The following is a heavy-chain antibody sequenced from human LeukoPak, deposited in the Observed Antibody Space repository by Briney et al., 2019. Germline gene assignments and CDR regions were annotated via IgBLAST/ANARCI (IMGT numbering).Heavy chain of an antibody. CDR3: TTDPIAAAAPLDY. Sequence: GGSLRLSCAASGFTFSNAWMSWVRQAPGKGLEWVGRIKSRTDGGTTDYAAPVKGRLTISRDDSKNTLYLQMNSLKTEDTAVCCCTTDPIAAAAPLDYWGQGTLVTVSS. V-gene: IGHV3-15*01. CDR1: GFTFSNAW. D-gene: IGHD6-13*01. J-gene: IGHJ4*02. CDR2: IKSRTDGGTT.